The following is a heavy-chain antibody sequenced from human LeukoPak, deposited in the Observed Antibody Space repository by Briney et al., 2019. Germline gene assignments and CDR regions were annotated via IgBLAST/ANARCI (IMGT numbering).Heavy chain of an antibody. CDR2: ISWNSGSI. CDR1: GFTFDDYA. CDR3: AKMSGYSSGWYQH. D-gene: IGHD6-19*01. V-gene: IGHV3-9*01. Sequence: GGSLRLSCAASGFTFDDYAMHWVRQAPGKGLEWVSGISWNSGSISYADSVKGRFTISRDNAKNSLYLQMNSLRAEDTALYYCAKMSGYSSGWYQHWGQGTLVTVSS. J-gene: IGHJ1*01.